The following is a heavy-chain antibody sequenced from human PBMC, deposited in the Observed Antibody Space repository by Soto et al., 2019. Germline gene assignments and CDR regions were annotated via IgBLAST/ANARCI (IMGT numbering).Heavy chain of an antibody. CDR2: IKNKIDGWTT. CDR1: GFSFSNVW. CDR3: TTNDAFDI. Sequence: GGSLRLSCAASGFSFSNVWMSWVRQAPGKGLEWVGRIKNKIDGWTTDYAAPVKGRFTISRDDSKNTVYLQMNSLKSEDTAVYYCTTNDAFDIWGQGIMVTVSS. V-gene: IGHV3-15*01. J-gene: IGHJ3*02.